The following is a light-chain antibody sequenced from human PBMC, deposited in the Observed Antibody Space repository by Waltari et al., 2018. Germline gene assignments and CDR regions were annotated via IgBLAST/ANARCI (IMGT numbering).Light chain of an antibody. CDR2: WAS. CDR3: QQYYRSRT. Sequence: DIVMTQSPDSLAVSLGERATINCKSSQSVLYNSNDKNYLAWYQQKPGQPPKLLIYWASTRESGVPDRVSGSGYGTDFTLTISSLQAEDVAVYYCQQYYRSRTFGQGTKVEIK. J-gene: IGKJ1*01. CDR1: QSVLYNSNDKNY. V-gene: IGKV4-1*01.